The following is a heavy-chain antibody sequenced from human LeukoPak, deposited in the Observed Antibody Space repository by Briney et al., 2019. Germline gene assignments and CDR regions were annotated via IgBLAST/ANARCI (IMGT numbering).Heavy chain of an antibody. Sequence: SETLSLTCTVSGGSISSYYWSWIRQPPGKGLEWIGYIYYSGSTNYNPSLKSRVTISVDTSKNQFSLKLSSVTAADTAVYYCARHQDYGGKGFDYWGQGTLVTVSS. CDR3: ARHQDYGGKGFDY. CDR2: IYYSGST. CDR1: GGSISSYY. J-gene: IGHJ4*02. D-gene: IGHD4-23*01. V-gene: IGHV4-59*08.